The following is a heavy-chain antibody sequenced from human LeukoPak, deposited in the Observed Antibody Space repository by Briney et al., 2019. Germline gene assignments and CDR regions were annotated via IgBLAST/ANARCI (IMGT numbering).Heavy chain of an antibody. V-gene: IGHV4-59*01. CDR3: AREFRGSYALDY. CDR2: IYYSGST. D-gene: IGHD1-26*01. Sequence: PSETLSLTCTVSGGSTSSYYWSWIRQPPGKGLEWIGYIYYSGSTNYNPSLKSRVTISVDTSKNQFSLKLSSVTAADTAVYYCAREFRGSYALDYWGQGTLVTVSS. J-gene: IGHJ4*02. CDR1: GGSTSSYY.